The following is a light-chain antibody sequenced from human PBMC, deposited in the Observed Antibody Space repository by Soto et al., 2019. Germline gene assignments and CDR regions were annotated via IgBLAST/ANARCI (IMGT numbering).Light chain of an antibody. CDR3: QQSYSTPPT. CDR2: AAS. CDR1: QSISSY. V-gene: IGKV1-39*01. Sequence: DIQMTQSPSSLSASVGDRVTITCRASQSISSYLNWYQQKPGKAPKLLIYAASNLQSGVPSRFGGSGSGTDFTITISSLQPEDFATYYCQQSYSTPPTFGQGTKVEIK. J-gene: IGKJ1*01.